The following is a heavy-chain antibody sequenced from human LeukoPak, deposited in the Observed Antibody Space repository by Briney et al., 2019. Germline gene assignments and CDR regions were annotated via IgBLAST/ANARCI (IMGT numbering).Heavy chain of an antibody. CDR1: GFTFSHYG. CDR2: IANDGSNK. Sequence: PGGSLRLSCAASGFTFSHYGMHWVRQAPGKGLEWVALIANDGSNKDYADSVKGRFTISRDNAKNSLYLQMNSLRAEDTAVYYCARAGSGTYNLDYWGQGTLVTVSS. CDR3: ARAGSGTYNLDY. V-gene: IGHV3-30*03. D-gene: IGHD1-26*01. J-gene: IGHJ4*02.